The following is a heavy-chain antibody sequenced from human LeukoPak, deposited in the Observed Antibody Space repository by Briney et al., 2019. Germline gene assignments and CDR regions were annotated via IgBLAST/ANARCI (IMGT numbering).Heavy chain of an antibody. J-gene: IGHJ3*02. D-gene: IGHD3-22*01. Sequence: SETLSLTCTVSGGSISSYYWSWIRQPPGKGLEWIGYIYYSGSTNYNPSLKSRVTISVDTSKNQFSLKLSSVTAADTAVYYCARTYYYDSSGYVDGNAFDIWGQGTMVTVSS. CDR3: ARTYYYDSSGYVDGNAFDI. CDR2: IYYSGST. CDR1: GGSISSYY. V-gene: IGHV4-59*01.